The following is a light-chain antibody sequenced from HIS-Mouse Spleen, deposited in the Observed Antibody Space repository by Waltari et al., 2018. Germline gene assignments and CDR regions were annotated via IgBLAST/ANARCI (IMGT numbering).Light chain of an antibody. CDR3: QSADSSGTYVV. CDR2: KDS. Sequence: SYELTQPPSVSVSPGPPARITCSGDALPKQYAYWYQQKPGQAPVLVIYKDSERPSGIHERFSGSSSGTTVTLTISGVQAEDEADYYCQSADSSGTYVVFGGGTKLTVL. CDR1: ALPKQY. V-gene: IGLV3-25*03. J-gene: IGLJ2*01.